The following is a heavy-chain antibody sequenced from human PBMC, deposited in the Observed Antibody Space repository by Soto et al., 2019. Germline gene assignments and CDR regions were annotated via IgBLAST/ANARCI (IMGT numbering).Heavy chain of an antibody. Sequence: QVQLQESGPGLVKPSQTLSLTCTVSGGSISSGDYYWSWIRQPPGKGLEWIGYIYYRGSTYYNPSLKSRVTISVDTSKNQFSLKLSSVTAADTAVYYCARVLDGGGAGGAFDIWGQGTMVTVSS. J-gene: IGHJ3*02. CDR1: GGSISSGDYY. D-gene: IGHD1-26*01. V-gene: IGHV4-30-4*01. CDR3: ARVLDGGGAGGAFDI. CDR2: IYYRGST.